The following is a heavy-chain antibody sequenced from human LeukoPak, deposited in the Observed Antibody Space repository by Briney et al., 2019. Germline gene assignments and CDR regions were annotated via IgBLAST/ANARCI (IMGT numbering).Heavy chain of an antibody. CDR3: PRLGYCGGGSCASFVY. J-gene: IGHJ4*02. V-gene: IGHV3-21*01. CDR1: GLTFSSYL. Sequence: PGRSLRLSCAASGLTFSSYLMNWAPEAPGKGLEWVSSISSGSTYIYYADSVKGRLTISRDYAKSSLYLQMNSRRAEDRAVYYCPRLGYCGGGSCASFVYWGQGTLVTVSS. CDR2: ISSGSTYI. D-gene: IGHD2-15*01.